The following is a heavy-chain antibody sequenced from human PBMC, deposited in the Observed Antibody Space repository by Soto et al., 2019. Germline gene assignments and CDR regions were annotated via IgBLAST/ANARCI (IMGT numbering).Heavy chain of an antibody. J-gene: IGHJ6*02. CDR3: ARDKSEYYYGMDV. V-gene: IGHV4-31*03. Sequence: TLSLTCTVSGGSITSGDYYWSWIRQHPGKGLEWIGYIYYSGSTYYNPSLKSRVTISVDTSKNQFSLKLSSVTAADTAVYYCARDKSEYYYGMDVWGQGTTVTVSS. CDR1: GGSITSGDYY. CDR2: IYYSGST.